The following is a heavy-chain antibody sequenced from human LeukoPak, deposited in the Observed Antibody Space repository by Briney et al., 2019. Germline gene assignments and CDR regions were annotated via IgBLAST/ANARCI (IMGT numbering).Heavy chain of an antibody. CDR1: GGSFSSYY. D-gene: IGHD6-19*01. CDR2: IYYSGST. J-gene: IGHJ2*01. V-gene: IGHV4-59*01. CDR3: ARHPSSGWSHWYFDL. Sequence: SETLSLTCAVYGGSFSSYYWSWIRQPPGKGLEWIGYIYYSGSTNYNPSLKSRVTISVDTSKNQFSLKLSSVTAADTAVYYCARHPSSGWSHWYFDLWGRGTLVTVSS.